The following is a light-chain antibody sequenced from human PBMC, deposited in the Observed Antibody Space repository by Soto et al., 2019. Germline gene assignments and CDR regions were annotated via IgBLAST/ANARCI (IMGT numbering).Light chain of an antibody. J-gene: IGKJ1*01. V-gene: IGKV1-5*03. CDR2: KAS. Sequence: RCSSTLSGSVGDSVTITGRASQTISSWLAWYQQKPGKAPKLLIYKASSLESGGPSMCSGSGSGTEFTLTISSLQPDDFATYYSQQDNRHSWMFGQGTKVDIK. CDR1: QTISSW. CDR3: QQDNRHSWM.